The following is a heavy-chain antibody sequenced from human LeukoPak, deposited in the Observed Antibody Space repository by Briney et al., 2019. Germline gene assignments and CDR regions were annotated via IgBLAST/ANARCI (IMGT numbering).Heavy chain of an antibody. CDR3: ARDRASIAARRTNWFDP. Sequence: GGSLRLSCAASGFTFSSYTLTWVRQTPGRGLEWVSSISSISNHIYYADSVRGRFTISRDNAKNSLYLQMNSLRAEDTALYYCARDRASIAARRTNWFDPWGQGTLVTVSS. CDR2: ISSISNHI. CDR1: GFTFSSYT. J-gene: IGHJ5*02. D-gene: IGHD6-6*01. V-gene: IGHV3-21*04.